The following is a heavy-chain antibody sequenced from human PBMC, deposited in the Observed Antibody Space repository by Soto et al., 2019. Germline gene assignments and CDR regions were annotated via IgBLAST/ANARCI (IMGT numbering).Heavy chain of an antibody. V-gene: IGHV1-18*01. J-gene: IGHJ5*02. CDR1: GYTFTNYG. CDR3: ARGRQSTGWRGKWFDP. D-gene: IGHD6-19*01. Sequence: QVQLVQSGAEVKKPGASVKVSCKASGYTFTNYGISWVRQAPGQGLEWMGWIVTYNGNTNSAQKLQGRVTMTTDTATSTAYMELRNLGSDDPAVYYCARGRQSTGWRGKWFDPWGQGTLVTVSS. CDR2: IVTYNGNT.